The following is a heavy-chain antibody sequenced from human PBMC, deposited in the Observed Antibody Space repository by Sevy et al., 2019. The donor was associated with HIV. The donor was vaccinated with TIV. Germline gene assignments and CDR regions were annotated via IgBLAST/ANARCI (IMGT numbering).Heavy chain of an antibody. V-gene: IGHV3-7*01. CDR2: IKQDGSEK. CDR3: ATGRDYGSGSYDY. CDR1: GFSFSWYW. J-gene: IGHJ4*02. Sequence: GGSLRLSCAASGFSFSWYWMSWVRQTPEKGLEWVANIKQDGSEKNYVDSVRGRFTISRDNSKNTLYLQMNSLRVNDTAVYYCATGRDYGSGSYDYWGPGTLVTVSS. D-gene: IGHD3-10*01.